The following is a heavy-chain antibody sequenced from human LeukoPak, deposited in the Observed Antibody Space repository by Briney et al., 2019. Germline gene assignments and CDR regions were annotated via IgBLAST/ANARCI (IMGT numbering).Heavy chain of an antibody. CDR3: AKGAGPAPTIDDFFQH. Sequence: GGSLRLSCAASGFTFDDYTVHWVRQAPGKGLEWVSLISWDGGSTYYADSMKGRFTISRDNSKNSLYLQMNSLRTEDTALYYCAKGAGPAPTIDDFFQHWGQGTLVTVSS. J-gene: IGHJ1*01. CDR1: GFTFDDYT. CDR2: ISWDGGST. V-gene: IGHV3-43*01. D-gene: IGHD3-9*01.